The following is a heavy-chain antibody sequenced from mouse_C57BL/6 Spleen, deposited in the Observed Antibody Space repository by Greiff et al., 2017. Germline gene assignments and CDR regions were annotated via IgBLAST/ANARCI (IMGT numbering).Heavy chain of an antibody. J-gene: IGHJ4*01. CDR3: AREGSYGDYAMDY. D-gene: IGHD1-1*01. V-gene: IGHV5-16*01. CDR1: GFTFSDYY. CDR2: INYDGSST. Sequence: EVHLVESEGGLVQPGSSMKLSCTASGFTFSDYYMAWVRQVPEKGLEWVANINYDGSSTYYLDSLKSRFIISRDNTKNILYLQMSSLKSEDTATYYCAREGSYGDYAMDYWGQGTSVTVSS.